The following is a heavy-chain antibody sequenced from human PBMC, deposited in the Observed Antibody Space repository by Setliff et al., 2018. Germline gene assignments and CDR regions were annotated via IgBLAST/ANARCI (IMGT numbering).Heavy chain of an antibody. V-gene: IGHV4-4*07. CDR1: GGSISSYY. Sequence: PSETLSLTCTVSGGSISSYYWSWIRQPAGKGLEWIGHIYIGGSANYNPSFKSRVTMSIDTSKNQFSLKLNSVTAADMAVYYCAREQWLGPPGYYYMDVWAKGTTVTVSS. D-gene: IGHD6-19*01. CDR2: IYIGGSA. J-gene: IGHJ6*03. CDR3: AREQWLGPPGYYYMDV.